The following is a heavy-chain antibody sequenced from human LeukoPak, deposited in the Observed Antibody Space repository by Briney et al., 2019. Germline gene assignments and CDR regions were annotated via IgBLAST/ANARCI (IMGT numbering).Heavy chain of an antibody. CDR2: IYSGGTT. Sequence: GGSLRLSCAASGFTVSSNCMSWVRQAPGKGLEWVSVIYSGGTTYYADSVKGRFTISRDSSKNTLYLQMNSLRADDTAVYYCARVKAGYYYYMDVWGKGTTVTVSS. CDR3: ARVKAGYYYYMDV. V-gene: IGHV3-53*01. J-gene: IGHJ6*03. CDR1: GFTVSSNC. D-gene: IGHD3-10*01.